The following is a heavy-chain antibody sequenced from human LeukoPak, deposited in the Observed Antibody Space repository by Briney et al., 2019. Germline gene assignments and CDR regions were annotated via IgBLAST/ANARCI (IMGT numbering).Heavy chain of an antibody. Sequence: GGSLRLSCAVSGFTFSSYWMSWVRQAPGRGLEWVANIKQDGSEIYYVDSVKGRFTISRDNTKNSLYLQMNSLRAEDTAVYYCAKDRGLWFYGMDVWGQGTTVTAS. V-gene: IGHV3-7*01. CDR3: AKDRGLWFYGMDV. CDR2: IKQDGSEI. J-gene: IGHJ6*02. CDR1: GFTFSSYW. D-gene: IGHD5-18*01.